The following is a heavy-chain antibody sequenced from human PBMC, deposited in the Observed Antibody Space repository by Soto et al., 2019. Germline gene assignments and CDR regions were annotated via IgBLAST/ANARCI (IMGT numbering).Heavy chain of an antibody. J-gene: IGHJ3*02. Sequence: QVQLVQSGAEVKKPGSSVKVSCKASGGTFSSYTISWVRQAPGQGLEWMGRIIPILGIANYAQKFQGRVTSTADKSTSTAYMERSSLRSEDTAVYYCARQNYYDSSGSLGAFDIWGQGTMVTVSS. V-gene: IGHV1-69*02. CDR1: GGTFSSYT. D-gene: IGHD3-22*01. CDR3: ARQNYYDSSGSLGAFDI. CDR2: IIPILGIA.